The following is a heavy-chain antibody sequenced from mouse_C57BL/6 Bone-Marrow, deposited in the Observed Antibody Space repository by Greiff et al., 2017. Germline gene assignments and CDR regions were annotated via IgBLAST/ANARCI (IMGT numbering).Heavy chain of an antibody. Sequence: QVQLQQSGPELVRPGASVKISCKASGFTFTSHWMQWVRQRPGQGLEWIGEIFPGSGSTYYNEKFKGKATLTVDTSSSTAYIQLSSLTSEDSAVYFCAGDGDGHCEGWYGMGDWGQGTSVTVSS. CDR1: GFTFTSHW. D-gene: IGHD2-3*01. CDR2: IFPGSGST. CDR3: AGDGDGHCEGWYGMGD. V-gene: IGHV1-56*01. J-gene: IGHJ4*01.